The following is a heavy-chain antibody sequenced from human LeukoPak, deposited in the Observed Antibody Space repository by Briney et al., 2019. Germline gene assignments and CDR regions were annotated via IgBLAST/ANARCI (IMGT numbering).Heavy chain of an antibody. CDR1: GIAFRSYG. V-gene: IGHV3-30*03. Sequence: GGSLRLSCAASGIAFRSYGTYWVRQAPGKGLEWVAVISYDGSNKYYADSVKGRFTISRDNSKNTLYLQMNSLRAEDTAVYYCASYSQWPFDYWGQGTLVTVSS. J-gene: IGHJ4*02. CDR2: ISYDGSNK. D-gene: IGHD6-19*01. CDR3: ASYSQWPFDY.